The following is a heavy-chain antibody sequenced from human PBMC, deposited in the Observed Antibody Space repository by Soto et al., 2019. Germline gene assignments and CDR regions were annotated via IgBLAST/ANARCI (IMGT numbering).Heavy chain of an antibody. V-gene: IGHV3-23*04. J-gene: IGHJ3*02. Sequence: EVQLVESGGGLVQPGGSLRLSCAASGFTFSSYAMSWVRQAPGKGLEWVSAISGSGGSTYYADSVKGRFTISRDNSKNTLYLQMNSLRAEDTAVYYCAKDGWGIAAAGPIDAFDIWGQGTMVTVSS. CDR1: GFTFSSYA. CDR2: ISGSGGST. CDR3: AKDGWGIAAAGPIDAFDI. D-gene: IGHD6-13*01.